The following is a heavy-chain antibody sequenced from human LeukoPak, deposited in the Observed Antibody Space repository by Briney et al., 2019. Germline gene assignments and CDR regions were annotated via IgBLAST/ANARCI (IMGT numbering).Heavy chain of an antibody. V-gene: IGHV4-59*01. Sequence: PLETLSLTCTVSGASISSYFWTWIRQSPGKGLEWIGYISNIGSTNYNPSLKSRVTISGDTSKNQFSLKLSSVTAADTAVYYCTRDRSALDTWGQGTMVTVSS. J-gene: IGHJ3*02. CDR3: TRDRSALDT. CDR1: GASISSYF. CDR2: ISNIGST.